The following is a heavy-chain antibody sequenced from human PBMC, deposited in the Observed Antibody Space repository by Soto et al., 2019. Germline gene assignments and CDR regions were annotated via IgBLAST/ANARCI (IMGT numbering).Heavy chain of an antibody. D-gene: IGHD2-2*01. CDR2: ISYDGSNK. CDR1: GFTFSSYG. CDR3: AKDREDIXVVPAGTVHYYYYGMDV. Sequence: PGGSLRLSCAASGFTFSSYGMHWVRQAPGKGLEWVAVISYDGSNKYYADSVKGRFTISRDNSKNTLYLQMNSLRAEDTAVYYCAKDREDIXVVPAGTVHYYYYGMDVWGQGTTVTVSS. V-gene: IGHV3-30*18. J-gene: IGHJ6*02.